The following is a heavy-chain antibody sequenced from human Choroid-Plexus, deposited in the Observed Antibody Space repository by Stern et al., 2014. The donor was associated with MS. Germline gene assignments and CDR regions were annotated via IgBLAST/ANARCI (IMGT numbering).Heavy chain of an antibody. J-gene: IGHJ5*02. D-gene: IGHD2/OR15-2a*01. CDR2: VSYDGSNK. Sequence: VQLEESGGGVVQPGRPLRLSCVASGFTFAGCAMHWVRQAPGKGLEWGAGVSYDGSNKYYADSVKGRFTISRDNSQNTLYMQMSSLRPEDTAVYYCAKDRHYLTYFFDHWGQGSLVTVSS. CDR3: AKDRHYLTYFFDH. CDR1: GFTFAGCA. V-gene: IGHV3-30*18.